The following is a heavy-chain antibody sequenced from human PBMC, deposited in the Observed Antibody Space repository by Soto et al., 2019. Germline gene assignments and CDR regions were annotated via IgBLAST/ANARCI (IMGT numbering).Heavy chain of an antibody. J-gene: IGHJ6*02. CDR1: GGSVSSGSYY. CDR2: IYYSGST. Sequence: SETLSLTCTVSGGSVSSGSYYWSWIRQPPEKGLEWIGYIYYSGSTNYNPSLKSRVTISVDTSKNQFSLKLSSVTAADTAVYYCARERIQLWLGTYYYYGMDVWGQGTTVTVSS. D-gene: IGHD5-18*01. V-gene: IGHV4-61*01. CDR3: ARERIQLWLGTYYYYGMDV.